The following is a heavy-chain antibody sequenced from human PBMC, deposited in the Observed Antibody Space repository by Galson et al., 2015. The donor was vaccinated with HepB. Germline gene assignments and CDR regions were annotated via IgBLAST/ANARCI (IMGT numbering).Heavy chain of an antibody. J-gene: IGHJ3*02. D-gene: IGHD4-17*01. CDR3: ARVAGTIDYGDSLYAFDI. V-gene: IGHV1-69*13. CDR2: IIPIFGTA. CDR1: GGTFSSYA. Sequence: SVKVSCKASGGTFSSYAISWVRQAPGQGLEWMGGIIPIFGTANYAQKFQGRVTITADESTSTAYMELSSLRSEDTAVYYCARVAGTIDYGDSLYAFDIWSQGTMVTVSS.